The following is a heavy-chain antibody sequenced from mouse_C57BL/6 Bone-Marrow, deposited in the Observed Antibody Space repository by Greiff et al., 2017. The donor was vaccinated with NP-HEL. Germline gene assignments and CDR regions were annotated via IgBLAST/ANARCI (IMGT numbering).Heavy chain of an antibody. J-gene: IGHJ1*03. CDR1: GFSFNTYA. CDR2: IRSKSNNYAT. V-gene: IGHV10-1*01. D-gene: IGHD1-1*01. Sequence: EVQLVESGGGLVQPKGSLKLSCAASGFSFNTYAMNWVRQAPGKGLEWVARIRSKSNNYATYYADSVKDRFTISRDDSESMLYLQMNNLKTEDTAMYYCVRHHGSSHWYFDVWGTGTTVTVSS. CDR3: VRHHGSSHWYFDV.